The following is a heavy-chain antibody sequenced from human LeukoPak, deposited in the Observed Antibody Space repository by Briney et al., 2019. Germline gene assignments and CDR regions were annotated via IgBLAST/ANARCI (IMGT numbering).Heavy chain of an antibody. J-gene: IGHJ5*02. V-gene: IGHV1-2*02. CDR2: INPNSGGT. CDR1: GYTFTCYY. Sequence: GASVKLSCKASGYTFTCYYMHWVRQAPGQGLEWMGWINPNSGGTNYAQKFQGRVSMTRDTSISTAYMELSRLRSDDTAVYYCARVSPILTGHPLDPWGQGTLVTGSS. CDR3: ARVSPILTGHPLDP. D-gene: IGHD3-9*01.